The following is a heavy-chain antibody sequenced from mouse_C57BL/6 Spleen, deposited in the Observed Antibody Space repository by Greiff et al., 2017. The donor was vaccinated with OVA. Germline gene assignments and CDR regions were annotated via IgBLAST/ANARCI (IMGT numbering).Heavy chain of an antibody. CDR2: IDPETGGT. CDR3: TGGSVHYFDY. V-gene: IGHV1-15*01. CDR1: GYTFTDYE. J-gene: IGHJ2*01. D-gene: IGHD3-2*02. Sequence: VQLQQSGAELVRPGASVTLSCKASGYTFTDYEMHWVKQTPVHGLEWIGAIDPETGGTAYNQKFKGKAILTADKSSSTAYMERRSLTSEDSAVYYCTGGSVHYFDYWGQGTTLTVSS.